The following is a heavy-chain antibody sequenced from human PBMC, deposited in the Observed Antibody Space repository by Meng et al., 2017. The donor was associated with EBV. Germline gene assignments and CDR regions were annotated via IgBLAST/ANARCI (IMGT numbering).Heavy chain of an antibody. V-gene: IGHV4-4*02. J-gene: IGHJ4*02. CDR1: GGSISSSNW. Sequence: QGQRQASGPGLVKPSGTLSLTCAVSGGSISSSNWWSWVRQPPGKGLEWIGEIYHSGSTNYNPSLKSRVTISVDKSKNQFSLKLSSVTAADTAVYYCARRSLDYYDSSGFDYWGQGTLVTVSS. D-gene: IGHD3-22*01. CDR2: IYHSGST. CDR3: ARRSLDYYDSSGFDY.